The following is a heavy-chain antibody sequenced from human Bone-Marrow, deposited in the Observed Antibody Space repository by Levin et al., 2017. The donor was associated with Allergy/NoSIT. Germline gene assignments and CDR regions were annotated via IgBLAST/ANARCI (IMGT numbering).Heavy chain of an antibody. J-gene: IGHJ4*02. D-gene: IGHD3-22*01. Sequence: GALRLSCAASGFTFDASAMSWVRQAPGRGLEWVSATSRTGGSTYYADSVKGRFTIPRDNSMNTLYLQMNSLRAEDPAVYYCAKDRGYAYGNSGYYGFGEDWGQGTRVTVSS. CDR2: TSRTGGST. CDR1: GFTFDASA. V-gene: IGHV3-23*01. CDR3: AKDRGYAYGNSGYYGFGED.